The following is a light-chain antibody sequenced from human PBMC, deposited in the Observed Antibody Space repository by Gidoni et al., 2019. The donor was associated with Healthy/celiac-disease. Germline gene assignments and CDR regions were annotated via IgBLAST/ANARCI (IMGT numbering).Light chain of an antibody. J-gene: IGKJ3*01. Sequence: DIQLTQSPSFLSASAGDRVTITCRASQGISSYLAWYQQKPGKAPKLLIYTASTLQSGVPSRFSGSGSGTEFTLTISSLQPEDFATYYCQQLNSYPGSFXPXTKVDIK. V-gene: IGKV1-9*01. CDR3: QQLNSYPGS. CDR1: QGISSY. CDR2: TAS.